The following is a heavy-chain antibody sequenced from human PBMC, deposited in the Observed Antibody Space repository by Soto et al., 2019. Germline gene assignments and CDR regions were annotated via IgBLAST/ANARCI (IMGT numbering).Heavy chain of an antibody. CDR3: ARSSGGNFGIIIEGSNWFDP. V-gene: IGHV1-46*01. J-gene: IGHJ5*02. CDR1: GATFTSYY. Sequence: GASVKVSCKAPGATFTSYYLNWVRQAPGQGLEWMGVINPHGGSTKYAQKFQGRITMTRDTPRSTVYMELSSLRSDGTAIYYCARSSGGNFGIIIEGSNWFDPWGQGTLVTSPQ. D-gene: IGHD3-3*01. CDR2: INPHGGST.